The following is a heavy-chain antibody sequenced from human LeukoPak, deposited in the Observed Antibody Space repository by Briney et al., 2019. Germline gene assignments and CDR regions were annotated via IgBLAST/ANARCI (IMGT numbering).Heavy chain of an antibody. J-gene: IGHJ4*02. CDR3: ARDIVVVGFDY. CDR1: GFTFSSYS. CDR2: ISSSSSYI. D-gene: IGHD3-22*01. Sequence: GGSLRLSCAASGFTFSSYSMNWVRQAPGKGLEWVSSISSSSSYIYYADSVKGRFTISRDNAKNSLYLQMNSLRAEDTAVCYCARDIVVVGFDYWGQGTLVTVSS. V-gene: IGHV3-21*01.